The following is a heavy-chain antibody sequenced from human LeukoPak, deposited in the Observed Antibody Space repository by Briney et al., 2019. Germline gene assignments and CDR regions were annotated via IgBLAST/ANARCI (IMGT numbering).Heavy chain of an antibody. CDR1: GFTFSSYG. V-gene: IGHV3-23*01. J-gene: IGHJ4*02. Sequence: GGSLRLSCAASGFTFSSYGMSWVRQAPGKGLEWVSAISGSGGSTYYADSVKGRFTISRDNSKNTLYLQMNSLRAEDTAVYYCAKDRTSLWFGEDLGFDYWGQGTLVTVSS. CDR3: AKDRTSLWFGEDLGFDY. D-gene: IGHD3-10*01. CDR2: ISGSGGST.